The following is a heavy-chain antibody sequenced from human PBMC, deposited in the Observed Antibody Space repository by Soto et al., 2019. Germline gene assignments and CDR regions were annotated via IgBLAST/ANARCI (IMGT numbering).Heavy chain of an antibody. CDR3: ARAAELNSSPFTWFDP. V-gene: IGHV1-3*01. J-gene: IGHJ5*02. D-gene: IGHD6-13*01. CDR1: GYTFTSYA. Sequence: GASVKVSCKASGYTFTSYAMHWVRQAPGQRLEWMGWINAGNGNTKYSQKFQGRVTITRDTSASTAYMELSSLRSEDTAAYYCARAAELNSSPFTWFDPWGQGTLVTVYS. CDR2: INAGNGNT.